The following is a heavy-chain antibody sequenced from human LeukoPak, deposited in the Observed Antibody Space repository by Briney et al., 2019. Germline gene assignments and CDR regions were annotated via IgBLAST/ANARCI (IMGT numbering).Heavy chain of an antibody. CDR2: INHSGST. D-gene: IGHD2-15*01. Sequence: PSETLSLTCAVYGGSFSGCYWSWIRQPPGKGLEWIGEINHSGSTNYNPSLKSRVTISVDTSKNQFSLKLSSVTAADTAVYYCARGYYSGGSCYGLGEARGGYYFDYWGQGTLVTVSS. CDR3: ARGYYSGGSCYGLGEARGGYYFDY. CDR1: GGSFSGCY. V-gene: IGHV4-34*01. J-gene: IGHJ4*02.